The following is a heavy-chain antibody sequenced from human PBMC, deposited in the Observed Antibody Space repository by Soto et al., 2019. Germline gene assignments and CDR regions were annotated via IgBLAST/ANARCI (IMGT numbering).Heavy chain of an antibody. CDR2: INPHSGAT. V-gene: IGHV1-2*02. D-gene: IGHD3-10*01. CDR3: VRALGLGFSIWFDL. Sequence: QMILVQSGAEVKKPGASLKVSCKASGYIFSANYIHWVRQAPGQGLEWLGWINPHSGATNYAQKVLGRGTMSADTSASTAYMDLARLKSVDTVVYVCVRALGLGFSIWFDLWGRGTLVTVSS. J-gene: IGHJ5*02. CDR1: GYIFSANY.